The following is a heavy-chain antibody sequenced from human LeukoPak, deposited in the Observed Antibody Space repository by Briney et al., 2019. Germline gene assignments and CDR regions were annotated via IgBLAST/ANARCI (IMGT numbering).Heavy chain of an antibody. J-gene: IGHJ4*02. V-gene: IGHV3-48*03. CDR3: ASPAVWGELSLRY. CDR1: GFTFSSYE. CDR2: ISSGGSSV. Sequence: GGSLRLSCAASGFTFSSYEMNWVRQAPGKGLEWVSYISSGGSSVNYADSVKGRFTISRDNSKNTVYLQMNSLRAEDTAVYYCASPAVWGELSLRYWGQGTLVTVSS. D-gene: IGHD3-16*02.